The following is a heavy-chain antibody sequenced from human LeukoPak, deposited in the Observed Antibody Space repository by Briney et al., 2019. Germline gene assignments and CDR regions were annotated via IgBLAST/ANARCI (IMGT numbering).Heavy chain of an antibody. CDR2: IKSKTDGGTT. V-gene: IGHV3-15*01. J-gene: IGHJ6*02. CDR1: GFTFSNAW. Sequence: GGSLRLSCAASGFTFSNAWMSWVRQAPGKGLEWVGRIKSKTDGGTTDYAAPVKGRFTISRDDSKNTLYLQMNSLKTEDTTVYYCTTDSSGWYDPHYYYYYGMDVWGQGTTVTVSS. CDR3: TTDSSGWYDPHYYYYYGMDV. D-gene: IGHD6-19*01.